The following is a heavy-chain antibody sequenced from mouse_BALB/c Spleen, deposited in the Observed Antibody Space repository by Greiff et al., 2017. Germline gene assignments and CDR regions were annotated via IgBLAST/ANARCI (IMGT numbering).Heavy chain of an antibody. CDR2: IYPGSGST. V-gene: IGHV1-77*01. CDR1: GYTFTDYV. Sequence: VQLQESGPELVKPGASVKMSCKASGYTFTDYVISWVKQRTGQGLEWIGEIYPGSGSTYYNDKFKGKATLTADKSSNTAYMQLSSLTSEDSAVYFCARSREEGYAMDYWGQGTSVTVSS. J-gene: IGHJ4*01. D-gene: IGHD3-3*01. CDR3: ARSREEGYAMDY.